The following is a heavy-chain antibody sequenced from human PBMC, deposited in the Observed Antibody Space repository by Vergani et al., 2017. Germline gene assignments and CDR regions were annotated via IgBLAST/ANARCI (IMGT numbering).Heavy chain of an antibody. CDR3: AREGGIYYDILTGYPRGGNYYYGMDV. J-gene: IGHJ6*02. CDR2: IWYDGSNK. CDR1: GFTFSSYG. Sequence: QVQLVESGGGVVQPGRSLRLSCAASGFTFSSYGMHWVRQAPGKGLEWVAVIWYDGSNKYYADSVKGRFTISRDNSKNTLYLQMNSLRAEDTAVYYCAREGGIYYDILTGYPRGGNYYYGMDVWGQGTTVTVSS. D-gene: IGHD3-9*01. V-gene: IGHV3-33*01.